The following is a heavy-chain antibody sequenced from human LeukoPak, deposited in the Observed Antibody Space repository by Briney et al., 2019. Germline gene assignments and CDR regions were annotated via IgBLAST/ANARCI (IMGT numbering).Heavy chain of an antibody. J-gene: IGHJ6*03. Sequence: GGTLRLSCAGSGFTFSSYGMNWVRQAPGKGLEWVSTISGSGDNTYYADSVKGRFTISRDNSKSTLYLQLNSLRAEDTAVYYCAKGDYYYYMDLWGKGTTVTISS. CDR3: AKGDYYYYMDL. V-gene: IGHV3-23*01. CDR1: GFTFSSYG. CDR2: ISGSGDNT.